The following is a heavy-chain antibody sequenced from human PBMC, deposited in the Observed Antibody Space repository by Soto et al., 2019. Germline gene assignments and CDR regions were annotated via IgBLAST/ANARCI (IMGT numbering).Heavy chain of an antibody. CDR2: INPNGGIT. V-gene: IGHV1-46*01. D-gene: IGHD5-18*01. J-gene: IGHJ4*02. CDR1: GYTFTHYY. CDR3: ATSVNSAMAFDY. Sequence: ASVKVSCKASGYTFTHYYIHWVRQAPGQGLEWMGIINPNGGITTYAQKFRAGFSMTRDTSTSTVYLELSSLRSEDSAVYYCATSVNSAMAFDYWGQGTLVTVSS.